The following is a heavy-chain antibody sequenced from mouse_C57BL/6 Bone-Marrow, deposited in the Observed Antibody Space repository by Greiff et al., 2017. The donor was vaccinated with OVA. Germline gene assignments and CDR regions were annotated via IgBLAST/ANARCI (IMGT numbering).Heavy chain of an antibody. V-gene: IGHV2-2*01. CDR3: ASLYSNYFAWFAY. D-gene: IGHD2-5*01. Sequence: VQLQQSGPGLVQPSQSLSITCTVSGFSLTSYGVHWVRQSPGKGLEWLGVIWSGGSTDYNAAFISSLSISKDNSKSQVFFKMNSLQADDTAMYYCASLYSNYFAWFAYWGQGTLVTVSA. CDR1: GFSLTSYG. J-gene: IGHJ3*01. CDR2: IWSGGST.